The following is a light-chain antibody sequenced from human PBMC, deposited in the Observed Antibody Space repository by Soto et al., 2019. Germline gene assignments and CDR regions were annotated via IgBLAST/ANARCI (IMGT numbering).Light chain of an antibody. Sequence: QSVLTQPPSASGTPGQRVTISCSGSTSNIGTNTVNWSRQLPGTAPKLLIYNDNQRPSGVPDRFSGSKSGNTASLTVSGLQAADEADYFCKSYAGSNTYVFGSGTKVTVL. CDR3: KSYAGSNTYV. J-gene: IGLJ1*01. CDR1: TSNIGTNT. V-gene: IGLV1-44*01. CDR2: NDN.